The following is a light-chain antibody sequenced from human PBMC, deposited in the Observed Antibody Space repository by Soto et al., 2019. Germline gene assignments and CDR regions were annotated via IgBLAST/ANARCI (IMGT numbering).Light chain of an antibody. V-gene: IGLV2-11*01. CDR1: SSDVGGYNY. CDR3: CSYAGSYTWV. Sequence: QSALTQPRSVSGSPGQSVTISCTGTSSDVGGYNYDSWYQQHPGKAPKLMIYDVSKRPSGVPDRFSGSKSGNTASLTLSGLQAEDEAHYYCCSYAGSYTWVFGGGTKLTVL. J-gene: IGLJ3*02. CDR2: DVS.